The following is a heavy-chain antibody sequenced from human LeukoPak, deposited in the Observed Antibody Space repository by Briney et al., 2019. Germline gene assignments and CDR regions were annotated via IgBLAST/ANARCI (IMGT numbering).Heavy chain of an antibody. CDR1: GFTFSSYG. J-gene: IGHJ6*03. V-gene: IGHV3-33*01. Sequence: GGSLRLSCAASGFTFSSYGMHWVRQAPGKGLEWVAVIWYDGSNKYYADSVKGRSTISRDNSKNTLYLQMNSLRAEDTAVYYCARVGQSTRGYYYYYYMDVWGKGTTVTVSS. CDR2: IWYDGSNK. CDR3: ARVGQSTRGYYYYYYMDV. D-gene: IGHD3-10*01.